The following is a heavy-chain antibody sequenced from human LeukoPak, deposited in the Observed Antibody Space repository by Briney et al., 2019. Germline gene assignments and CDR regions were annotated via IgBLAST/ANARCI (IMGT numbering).Heavy chain of an antibody. V-gene: IGHV4-59*01. CDR1: GGSISSYY. D-gene: IGHD3-22*01. J-gene: IGHJ6*03. Sequence: SETLSLTCTVSGGSISSYYWSWIRQPPGKGLEWIGFIYYSGSTNYNPSLKSRVIMSLDTSKNQFSLKLSSVTAADTAVYYCARGLTSGYYGHYYMDVWGKGTTVTVSS. CDR2: IYYSGST. CDR3: ARGLTSGYYGHYYMDV.